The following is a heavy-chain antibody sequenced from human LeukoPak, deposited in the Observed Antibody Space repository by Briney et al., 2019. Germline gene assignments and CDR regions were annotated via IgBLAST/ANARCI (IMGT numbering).Heavy chain of an antibody. CDR1: GFTFSSYA. D-gene: IGHD3-22*01. J-gene: IGHJ5*02. V-gene: IGHV3-23*01. CDR3: AKRRPGGPYDSSGYYSP. Sequence: GGSLRLSCAASGFTFSSYAMSWVRQAPGKGLEWVSAISGSGGSTYYADSVKGRFTISRDNSKNTLYLQMNSLRAEDTAVYYCAKRRPGGPYDSSGYYSPWGQGTPVTVSS. CDR2: ISGSGGST.